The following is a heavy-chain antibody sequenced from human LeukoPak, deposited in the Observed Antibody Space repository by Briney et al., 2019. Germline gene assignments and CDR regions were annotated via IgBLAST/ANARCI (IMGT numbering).Heavy chain of an antibody. CDR3: ARALEPYCSGGSCYSHAGYFQH. D-gene: IGHD2-15*01. CDR2: IIPILGLA. Sequence: SVKVSCKASGGTFSSYAISWVRQAPGQGLEWMGRIIPILGLANYAQKFQGRVTITADKSTSTAYMELSSLRSEDTAVYYCARALEPYCSGGSCYSHAGYFQHWGQGTLVTVSS. V-gene: IGHV1-69*04. CDR1: GGTFSSYA. J-gene: IGHJ1*01.